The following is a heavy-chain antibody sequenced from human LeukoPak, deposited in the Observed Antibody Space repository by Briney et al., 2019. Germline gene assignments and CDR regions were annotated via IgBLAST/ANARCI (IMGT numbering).Heavy chain of an antibody. D-gene: IGHD6-6*01. Sequence: GASVKVSCKASGYTFTGYYMHWVRQAPGQGLEWMGWINPNSGGTNYAQKFQGRVTMTRDTSISTAYMELSRPRSDDTAVYYCARVGYSSSSQSPIDYWGQGTLVTVSS. CDR1: GYTFTGYY. V-gene: IGHV1-2*02. CDR2: INPNSGGT. CDR3: ARVGYSSSSQSPIDY. J-gene: IGHJ4*02.